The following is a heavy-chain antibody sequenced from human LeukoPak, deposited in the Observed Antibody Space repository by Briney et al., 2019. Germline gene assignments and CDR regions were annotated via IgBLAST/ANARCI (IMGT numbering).Heavy chain of an antibody. V-gene: IGHV1-2*02. D-gene: IGHD6-13*01. Sequence: ASVKVSCKASGYTFTSCGISWVRQAPGQGLEWMGWINPNSGGTNYAQKFQGRVTMTRDTSISTAYMELSRLRSDDTAVYYCARGGSSWYVHFDYWGQGTLVTVSS. CDR2: INPNSGGT. J-gene: IGHJ4*02. CDR1: GYTFTSCG. CDR3: ARGGSSWYVHFDY.